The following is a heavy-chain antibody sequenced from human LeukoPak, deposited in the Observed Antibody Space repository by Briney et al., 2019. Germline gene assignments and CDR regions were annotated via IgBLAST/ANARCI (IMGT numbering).Heavy chain of an antibody. CDR1: GVSFSSYA. J-gene: IGHJ4*02. Sequence: SVKVSCKASGVSFSSYAISRVRQAPGQGLEWMGGIIPIFGTANYAQKFQGRVTITADESTSTAYMELTGLRSEDTAVDYCARDGRGCGGVLWGQGTLVTVSS. D-gene: IGHD3-16*01. CDR3: ARDGRGCGGVL. V-gene: IGHV1-69*01. CDR2: IIPIFGTA.